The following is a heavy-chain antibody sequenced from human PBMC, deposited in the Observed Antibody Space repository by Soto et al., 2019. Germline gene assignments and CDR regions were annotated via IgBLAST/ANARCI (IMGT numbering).Heavy chain of an antibody. D-gene: IGHD3-22*01. V-gene: IGHV4-34*01. CDR3: VRGLIETNWFDP. CDR1: GGSFSDYY. CDR2: INHSGST. Sequence: SETLSLTCSVYGGSFSDYYWTWIRQSPGKGLDWIGDINHSGSTNYNPSLRSRVTISVDPSKNQFSLRLRSVTAADTAVYYCVRGLIETNWFDPWGQGTLVTVSS. J-gene: IGHJ5*02.